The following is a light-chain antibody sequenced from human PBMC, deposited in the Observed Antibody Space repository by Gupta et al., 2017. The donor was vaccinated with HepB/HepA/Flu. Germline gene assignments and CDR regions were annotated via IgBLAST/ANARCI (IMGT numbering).Light chain of an antibody. CDR1: QTVNSNY. J-gene: IGKJ2*03. V-gene: IGKV3-20*01. Sequence: ALTQPPGILSLSPGAGATLFFRASQTVNSNYFAWYPQKPGQAPRLLIYGTYSRSIETPVRFSGSGSGTDFTLTISRLEPEDCAVYYCQQYGSSPRICSFGQGTKLQIK. CDR2: GTY. CDR3: QQYGSSPRICS.